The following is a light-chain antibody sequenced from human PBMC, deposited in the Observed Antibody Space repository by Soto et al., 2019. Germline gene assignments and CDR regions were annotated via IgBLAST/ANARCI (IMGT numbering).Light chain of an antibody. CDR3: QQYSDSGWT. V-gene: IGKV3-20*01. CDR2: GTS. Sequence: EIALTQSPGTLSLSPGERATLSCRASQSVSSSYLAWYQQKPGQAPRLLIFGTSHRATDIPDRFSGSGSESDFTLTITRVEPEDFAVYFCQQYSDSGWTLAQGTKVDIK. J-gene: IGKJ1*01. CDR1: QSVSSSY.